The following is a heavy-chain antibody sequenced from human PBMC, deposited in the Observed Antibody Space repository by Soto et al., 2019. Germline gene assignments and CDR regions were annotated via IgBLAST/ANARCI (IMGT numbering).Heavy chain of an antibody. CDR2: IIPLFGTT. CDR1: GDTFKHCV. CDR3: AAELGFGKLSVV. D-gene: IGHD3-10*01. J-gene: IGHJ6*02. V-gene: IGHV1-69*01. Sequence: QVQVVQSGVDVRRPGSSVKVSCKASGDTFKHCVISWVRQAPGQGLEWMGGIIPLFGTTDFAQRFQGRRTITTYEATTTASMELSRLRSEDTATYYCAAELGFGKLSVVWGQGTTVIGSS.